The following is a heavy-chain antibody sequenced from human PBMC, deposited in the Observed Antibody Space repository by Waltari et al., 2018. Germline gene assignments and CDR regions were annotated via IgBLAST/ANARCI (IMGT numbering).Heavy chain of an antibody. CDR2: IYHSGST. Sequence: QVHLQESGPGLVKPSETLSLTCAVSGYSISSGYYWGWIRQPPGKGLGWIGSIYHSGSTYYNPSLKSRVTISVDTSKNQFSLKLSSVTAADTAVYYCASIKYQLPLAYYYYYMDVWGKGTTVTVSS. D-gene: IGHD2-2*01. J-gene: IGHJ6*03. V-gene: IGHV4-38-2*01. CDR3: ASIKYQLPLAYYYYYMDV. CDR1: GYSISSGYY.